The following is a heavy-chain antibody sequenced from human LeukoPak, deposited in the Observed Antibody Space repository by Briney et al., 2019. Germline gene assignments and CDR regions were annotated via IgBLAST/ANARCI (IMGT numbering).Heavy chain of an antibody. CDR1: GLTFRDAW. CDR2: IKGRTYSDTA. CDR3: AWMATVLSVDV. D-gene: IGHD5-24*01. Sequence: PGGSLRLSCVVSGLTFRDAWISWVRQAPGKGLEWIGRIKGRTYSDTADFAAPVKGRFTLSRDDSKNTVYLQMNSLNTEDTAMYFCAWMATVLSVDVWGQGTLVTVSS. V-gene: IGHV3-15*01. J-gene: IGHJ4*02.